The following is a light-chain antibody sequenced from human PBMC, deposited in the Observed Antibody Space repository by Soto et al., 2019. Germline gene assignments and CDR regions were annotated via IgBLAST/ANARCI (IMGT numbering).Light chain of an antibody. CDR2: WAA. J-gene: IGKJ1*01. CDR3: QQYYRTPPWT. CDR1: QSVFSISNYKDY. Sequence: DIVMTQSPDSLAVSLGERATINCKSSQSVFSISNYKDYLAWYQQKPGQPPKLLIYWAATRESGVPDRFSGSGSGKDFTLTISSLQAEDVAVYYCQQYYRTPPWTFGQGTKVEIK. V-gene: IGKV4-1*01.